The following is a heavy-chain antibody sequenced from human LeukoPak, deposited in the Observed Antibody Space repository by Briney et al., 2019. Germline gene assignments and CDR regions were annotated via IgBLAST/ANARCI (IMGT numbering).Heavy chain of an antibody. Sequence: QPGGSLRLSCAASGFTFNRNAISWVGQAPGKGREWVSTIGGSGDKTFYADSVKGRFTISRGNSKNMLHLQMSSLTGEDTALYYCVRRGDASSGWGDHDYWGQGALVTVSS. V-gene: IGHV3-23*01. CDR2: IGGSGDKT. D-gene: IGHD6-19*01. CDR3: VRRGDASSGWGDHDY. CDR1: GFTFNRNA. J-gene: IGHJ4*02.